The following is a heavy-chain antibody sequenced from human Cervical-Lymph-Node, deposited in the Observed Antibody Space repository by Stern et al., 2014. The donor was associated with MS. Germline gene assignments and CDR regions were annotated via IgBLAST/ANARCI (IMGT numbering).Heavy chain of an antibody. V-gene: IGHV2-70*10. J-gene: IGHJ4*02. CDR2: IDLDDDK. CDR1: GFSLSTSGMR. Sequence: QVTLKESGPALVKPTQTLTLTCTFSGFSLSTSGMRVSWIRQPPGKALEWIVRIDLDDDKCYSTSLKTRLTISKDTSKNQVVLTMTNMDPVDTATYYCARSPPYYEFWNDYYYFDYWGQGTLVAVSS. D-gene: IGHD3-3*01. CDR3: ARSPPYYEFWNDYYYFDY.